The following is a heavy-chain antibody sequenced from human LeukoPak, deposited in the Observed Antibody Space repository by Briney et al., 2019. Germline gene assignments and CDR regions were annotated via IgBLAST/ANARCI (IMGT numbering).Heavy chain of an antibody. CDR3: ARARRRSPSQSTKAPNYYYYYMDV. CDR2: ISRSGSTK. V-gene: IGHV3-11*04. CDR1: GSTFSDYN. J-gene: IGHJ6*03. Sequence: PGGSLRLSCAASGSTFSDYNMRWIRQAPGKGLEWVSSISRSGSTKYYADSVKGRFTISRDNAKNSLYLQMNSLRAEDTAVYYCARARRRSPSQSTKAPNYYYYYMDVWGKGTTVTVSS.